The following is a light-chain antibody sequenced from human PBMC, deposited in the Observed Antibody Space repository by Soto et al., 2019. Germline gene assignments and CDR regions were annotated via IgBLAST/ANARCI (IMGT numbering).Light chain of an antibody. CDR2: EVS. CDR1: SSDVGGYNY. Sequence: QSALTQPASVSGSPGQSITISCTGTSSDVGGYNYVSWYQQHPGKAPKLMIYEVSNRPSGVSNRFSGSKSGNTASLTVSGLQAEDEADYYCSSYTRSSVVVGGGTKVTVL. CDR3: SSYTRSSVV. V-gene: IGLV2-14*01. J-gene: IGLJ2*01.